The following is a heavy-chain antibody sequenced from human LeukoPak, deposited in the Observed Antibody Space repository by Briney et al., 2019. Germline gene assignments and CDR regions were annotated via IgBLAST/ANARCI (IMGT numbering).Heavy chain of an antibody. V-gene: IGHV4-59*01. J-gene: IGHJ4*02. CDR1: GGSISNCY. D-gene: IGHD4-11*01. CDR2: IYYSGST. CDR3: ARALISQYPNRNFGY. Sequence: PSETLSLTCTVSGGSISNCYWSWIRQPPGKGLEWSGYIYYSGSTNYNPSLKSRVIISVDTSKNQFSLKLSSVTAADTAVYYCARALISQYPNRNFGYWGQGTLVTVSS.